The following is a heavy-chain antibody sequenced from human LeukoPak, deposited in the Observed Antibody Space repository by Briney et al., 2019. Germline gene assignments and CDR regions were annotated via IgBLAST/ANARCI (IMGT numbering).Heavy chain of an antibody. CDR2: ISAYNGNT. CDR3: ARHGGYDFWSGYYEY. D-gene: IGHD3-3*01. V-gene: IGHV1-18*01. J-gene: IGHJ4*02. CDR1: GYTFTSYG. Sequence: ASVKVSCKASGYTFTSYGISWVRQAPGQGLEWMGWISAYNGNTNYAQKLQGRVTITTDTSTSTAYMELRSLRSDDTAVYYCARHGGYDFWSGYYEYWGQGTLVTVSS.